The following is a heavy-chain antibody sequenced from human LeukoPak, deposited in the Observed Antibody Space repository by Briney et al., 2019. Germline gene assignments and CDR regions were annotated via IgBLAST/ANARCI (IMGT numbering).Heavy chain of an antibody. J-gene: IGHJ4*02. CDR3: ARGHDYVWGSYRFDY. Sequence: ASVKVSCKASGYTFTDYYIDWVRQAPGQGLEWMGWINPNSGGTNYAQKFQGRVTMTRDTSISTVYMELSSLRSDDTAVYYCARGHDYVWGSYRFDYWGQGTLVTVSS. D-gene: IGHD3-16*02. V-gene: IGHV1-2*02. CDR2: INPNSGGT. CDR1: GYTFTDYY.